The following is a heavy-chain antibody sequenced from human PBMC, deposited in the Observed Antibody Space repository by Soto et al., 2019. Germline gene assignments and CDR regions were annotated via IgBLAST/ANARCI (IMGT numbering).Heavy chain of an antibody. CDR2: INHSGST. J-gene: IGHJ5*02. CDR1: GGSFSGYY. V-gene: IGHV4-34*01. Sequence: PSETLSLTCAVYGGSFSGYYWSWIRQPPGKGLEWIGEINHSGSTNYNPSLESRVTISVDTSKNQFSLKLSSVTAADTAVYYCARHFWSGFYRFDPWGQGTLVTVSS. D-gene: IGHD3-3*02. CDR3: ARHFWSGFYRFDP.